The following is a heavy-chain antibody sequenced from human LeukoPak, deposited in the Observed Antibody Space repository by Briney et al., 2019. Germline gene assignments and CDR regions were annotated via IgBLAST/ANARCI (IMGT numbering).Heavy chain of an antibody. CDR3: AKVDTAMESYNYYYMDV. J-gene: IGHJ6*03. D-gene: IGHD5-18*01. CDR1: GGSISSYY. V-gene: IGHV4-59*01. Sequence: PSETLSLTCTVSGGSISSYYWSWIRQPPGKGLEWIGYIYNNGSTNYNPSLKSRVTISVDTSNNQFSLKLSSVTAADTAVYYCAKVDTAMESYNYYYMDVWGKGTTVTVSS. CDR2: IYNNGST.